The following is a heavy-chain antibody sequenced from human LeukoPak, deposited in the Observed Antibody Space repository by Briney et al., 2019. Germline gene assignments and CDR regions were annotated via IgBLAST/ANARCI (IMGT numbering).Heavy chain of an antibody. CDR2: IYYSGST. CDR1: GGSISSGDYY. Sequence: SETLSLTCTVSGGSISSGDYYWSWIRQPPGKGLEWIGYIYYSGSTYYNPSLKSRVTISVDTSKNQFSLKLSSVTAADTAVYYCARFGHRLGIDYWGQGTLVTVSS. D-gene: IGHD3-10*01. CDR3: ARFGHRLGIDY. J-gene: IGHJ4*02. V-gene: IGHV4-30-4*01.